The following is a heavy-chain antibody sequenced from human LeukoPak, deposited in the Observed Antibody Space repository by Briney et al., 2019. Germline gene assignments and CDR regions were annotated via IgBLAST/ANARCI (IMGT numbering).Heavy chain of an antibody. Sequence: SETLSLTCTVSGGSISSGSYYWSWIRQPAGKGLEWIGRIYTSGSTNYNPSLKSRVTMSVDTSKNQFSLKLSSVTAADTAVYYCARVGQAGAFDIWGQGTMVTVSP. CDR3: ARVGQAGAFDI. CDR1: GGSISSGSYY. J-gene: IGHJ3*02. V-gene: IGHV4-61*02. D-gene: IGHD6-25*01. CDR2: IYTSGST.